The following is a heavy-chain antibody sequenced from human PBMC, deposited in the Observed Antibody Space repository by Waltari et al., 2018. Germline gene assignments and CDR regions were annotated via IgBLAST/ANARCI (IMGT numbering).Heavy chain of an antibody. CDR3: ATARGDSISASRPLDI. D-gene: IGHD3-3*02. CDR1: GYTFTDYY. J-gene: IGHJ3*02. Sequence: EVQLLQSGAELKKPGTAVKISCQLSGYTFTDYYIHWVQQAPGKGLQWMGLIDPEDGQTMYAEAFQGRVTITEDTSLDTVYMELSSLTSDDSAVFYCATARGDSISASRPLDIWGQGTVITVSS. V-gene: IGHV1-69-2*01. CDR2: IDPEDGQT.